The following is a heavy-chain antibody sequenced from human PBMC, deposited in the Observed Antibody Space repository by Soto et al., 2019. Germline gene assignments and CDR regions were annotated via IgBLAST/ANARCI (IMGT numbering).Heavy chain of an antibody. Sequence: NPSETLSLTCTVSGGSISSYYWSWIRQPAGKGLEWIGRIYTSGSTNYNPSLKSRVTMSVDTSKNQFSLKLSSVTAADTAVYYCARDHVPYCSSTSCYTNWFDPWGQGTLVTVSS. D-gene: IGHD2-2*02. J-gene: IGHJ5*02. V-gene: IGHV4-4*07. CDR2: IYTSGST. CDR1: GGSISSYY. CDR3: ARDHVPYCSSTSCYTNWFDP.